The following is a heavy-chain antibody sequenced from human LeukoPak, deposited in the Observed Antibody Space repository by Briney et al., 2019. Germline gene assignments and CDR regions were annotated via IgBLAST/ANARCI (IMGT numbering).Heavy chain of an antibody. D-gene: IGHD2-2*01. CDR1: GDSVSSNSAA. Sequence: SQTLSLTCAISGDSVSSNSAAWNWIRQSPSRGLEWLGRTYYRSKWYNDYAVSVKSRITINPDTSKNQFSLQLNSVTPEGTAVYYCARDLDIVVVPAAIRGFDPWGQGTLVTVSS. J-gene: IGHJ5*02. CDR2: TYYRSKWYN. CDR3: ARDLDIVVVPAAIRGFDP. V-gene: IGHV6-1*01.